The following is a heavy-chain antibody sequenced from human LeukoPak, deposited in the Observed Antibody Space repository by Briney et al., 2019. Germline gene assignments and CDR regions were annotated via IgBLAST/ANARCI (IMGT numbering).Heavy chain of an antibody. Sequence: GGSLRLSCAASGFTFSNAWMSWVRQAPGKGLEWVAVIWYNGSNKYYADSVKGRFTISRDNSKNTLYLQMNSLRAEDTAVYYCARDYYDSSGYFNWFDPWGQGTLVTVTS. V-gene: IGHV3-33*08. D-gene: IGHD3-22*01. CDR1: GFTFSNAW. CDR3: ARDYYDSSGYFNWFDP. J-gene: IGHJ5*02. CDR2: IWYNGSNK.